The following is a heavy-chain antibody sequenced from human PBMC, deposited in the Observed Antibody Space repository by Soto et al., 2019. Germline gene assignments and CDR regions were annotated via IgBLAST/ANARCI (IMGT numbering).Heavy chain of an antibody. Sequence: QVQLLQPGVDVQKPGASVKLSCKASGFTFTRYGITWVRQAPGRGLENMGWIDPDNRDTRSEQQFQGRVALTTDTATATAYLELRSLKSDDKAVYFCARKGAGRPLDSWGQGALVTVSS. V-gene: IGHV1-18*01. CDR3: ARKGAGRPLDS. CDR1: GFTFTRYG. CDR2: IDPDNRDT. D-gene: IGHD6-19*01. J-gene: IGHJ4*02.